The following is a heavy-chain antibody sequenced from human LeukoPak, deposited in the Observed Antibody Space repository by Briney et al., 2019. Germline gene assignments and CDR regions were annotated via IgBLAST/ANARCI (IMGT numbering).Heavy chain of an antibody. Sequence: ASVKVSCKVSGYTLTELSMHWVRQAPGKGLEWMGGFDPEDGETIYAQKFQGRVTITRDTSASTAYMELSSLRSEDTAVYYCARVGSGRPLDYWGQGTLVTVSS. D-gene: IGHD3-10*01. V-gene: IGHV1-24*01. J-gene: IGHJ4*02. CDR1: GYTLTELS. CDR2: FDPEDGET. CDR3: ARVGSGRPLDY.